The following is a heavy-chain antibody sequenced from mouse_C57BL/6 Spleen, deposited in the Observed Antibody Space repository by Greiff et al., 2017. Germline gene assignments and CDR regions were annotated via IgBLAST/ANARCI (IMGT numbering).Heavy chain of an antibody. J-gene: IGHJ4*01. V-gene: IGHV1-62-2*01. CDR1: GYTFTEYT. CDR3: ARHEERIWAMDY. Sequence: VQLVESGAELVKPGASVKLSCKASGYTFTEYTIHWVKQRPGQGLEWIGWIYPGSGSIKYNEKFKDKATFTADKSSSTVYMELSRLTSEDSAVYFCARHEERIWAMDYWGQGTSLTVSS. CDR2: IYPGSGSI.